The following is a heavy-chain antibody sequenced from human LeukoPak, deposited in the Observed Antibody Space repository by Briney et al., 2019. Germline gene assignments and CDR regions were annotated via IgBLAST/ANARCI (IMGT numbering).Heavy chain of an antibody. CDR1: GGSISSSSYY. J-gene: IGHJ4*02. D-gene: IGHD2-2*02. V-gene: IGHV4-39*01. CDR2: IYYSGST. CDR3: ARLLSDVVVPAAIRPCFDY. Sequence: SETLSLTCTVSGGSISSSSYYWGWIRQPPGKGLEWIGSIYYSGSTYYNPSLKSRVTISVDTSKNQFSLKLSSVTAADTAVYYCARLLSDVVVPAAIRPCFDYWGQGTLATVSS.